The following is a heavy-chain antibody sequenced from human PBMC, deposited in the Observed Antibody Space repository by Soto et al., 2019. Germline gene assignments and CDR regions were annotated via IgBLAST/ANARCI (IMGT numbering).Heavy chain of an antibody. D-gene: IGHD3-10*01. CDR2: IYYSGST. CDR3: ASLYSDYYGSGRDYYYYGMDV. V-gene: IGHV4-39*01. CDR1: GGSSSSSSYY. Sequence: SEPLSLTCTLPGGSSSSSSYYWVWLRQPPGKGLEWIGSIYYSGSTYYNPSLKSRVTISVDTSKNQFSLKLSSVTAADTAVYYCASLYSDYYGSGRDYYYYGMDVWGQGTTVS. J-gene: IGHJ6*02.